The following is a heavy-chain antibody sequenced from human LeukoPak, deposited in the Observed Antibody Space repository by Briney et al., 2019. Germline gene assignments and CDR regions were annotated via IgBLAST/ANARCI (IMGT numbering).Heavy chain of an antibody. J-gene: IGHJ4*02. CDR2: INHSGST. V-gene: IGHV4-34*01. Sequence: PSETLSLTCAVYGGSFSGYYWSWIRQPPGKGLEWIGEINHSGSTNYNPSLKSRVTISVDTSKNQFSLKLSSVTAADTAVYYCARRLMVRGVKRSFDYWGQGTLVTVSS. CDR3: ARRLMVRGVKRSFDY. D-gene: IGHD3-10*01. CDR1: GGSFSGYY.